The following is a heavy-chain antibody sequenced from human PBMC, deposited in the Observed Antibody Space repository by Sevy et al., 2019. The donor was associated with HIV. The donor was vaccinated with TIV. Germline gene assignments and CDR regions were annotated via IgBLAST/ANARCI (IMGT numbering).Heavy chain of an antibody. V-gene: IGHV3-23*01. CDR3: AREGCTKPHDY. CDR2: LSFGCGEI. J-gene: IGHJ4*02. D-gene: IGHD2-8*01. Sequence: GGSLRLSCAASGFTFSKYSMGWVRQPPGKGLEWVSTLSFGCGEINYADSVKGRFTISRDNSKSSGYLQMNNLRPEDTAGYYCAREGCTKPHDYWGQGTLVTVSS. CDR1: GFTFSKYS.